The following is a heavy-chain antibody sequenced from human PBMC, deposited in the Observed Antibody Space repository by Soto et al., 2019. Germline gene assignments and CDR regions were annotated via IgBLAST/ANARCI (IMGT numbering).Heavy chain of an antibody. V-gene: IGHV4-59*01. CDR3: AREAGTTDAFDI. D-gene: IGHD1-7*01. CDR2: IYYSGST. CDR1: GGYIGSYY. Sequence: PSETQSLTCTVSGGYIGSYYWSWIRQPPGKGLEWIGYIYYSGSTNYNPSLKSRVTISVDTSKNQFSLKLSSVTAADTAVYYCAREAGTTDAFDIWGQGTMVTVSS. J-gene: IGHJ3*02.